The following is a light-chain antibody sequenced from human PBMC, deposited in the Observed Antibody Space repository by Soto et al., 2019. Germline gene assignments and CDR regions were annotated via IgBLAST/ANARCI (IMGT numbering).Light chain of an antibody. CDR1: QSVSSN. V-gene: IGKV3-15*01. J-gene: IGKJ4*01. CDR3: QQYNNWHPAT. CDR2: VAS. Sequence: EIVMKQSLATMSESVGDRATXSCRASQSVSSNLAWYQQKPGQAPMLLIYVASARATGIPTRFSGGRSGTDFTLTISRLEPKDFAVYYCQQYNNWHPATFSGGTEVNIK.